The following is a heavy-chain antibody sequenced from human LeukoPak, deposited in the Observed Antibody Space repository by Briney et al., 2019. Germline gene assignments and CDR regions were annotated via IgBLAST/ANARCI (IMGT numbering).Heavy chain of an antibody. J-gene: IGHJ4*02. Sequence: GGSLRLSCAASGFTFSNYWMHWIRQAPGKGLVWVSHIKYDGSATNYADSVKGRFTISRDNAKNTLYVQMNSLRAEDTAVYYCVSGSLQSGYNFDYWGQGALVTVS. CDR1: GFTFSNYW. CDR2: IKYDGSAT. V-gene: IGHV3-74*01. D-gene: IGHD3-3*01. CDR3: VSGSLQSGYNFDY.